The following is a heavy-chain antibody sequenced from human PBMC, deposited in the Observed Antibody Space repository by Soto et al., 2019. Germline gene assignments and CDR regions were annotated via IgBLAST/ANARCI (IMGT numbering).Heavy chain of an antibody. CDR2: INHSGST. V-gene: IGHV4-34*01. D-gene: IGHD4-17*01. Sequence: QVQLQQWGAGLLKPSETLSLTCAVYAGSFSGYYWSWIRQPTGKGLEWIGEINHSGSTNYNPSLKSRVTISVDTSKNQFSLKLSSVTAADTAVYYCAREYGDYGVIDYWGQGTLVTVSS. CDR3: AREYGDYGVIDY. J-gene: IGHJ4*02. CDR1: AGSFSGYY.